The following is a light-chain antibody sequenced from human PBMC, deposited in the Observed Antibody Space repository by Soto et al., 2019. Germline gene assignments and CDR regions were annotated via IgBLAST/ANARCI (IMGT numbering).Light chain of an antibody. Sequence: QSALTQPPSVSGSPGQSITISCTGTSSYIGRSNLVSWYQQHPGKPPKLMIYEATKRPSGVSNRFSGSKSGNTASLTISGLQAEDEADYYCSLYASTNTFMFGGGTKLTVL. CDR2: EAT. CDR1: SSYIGRSNL. V-gene: IGLV2-23*02. CDR3: SLYASTNTFM. J-gene: IGLJ3*02.